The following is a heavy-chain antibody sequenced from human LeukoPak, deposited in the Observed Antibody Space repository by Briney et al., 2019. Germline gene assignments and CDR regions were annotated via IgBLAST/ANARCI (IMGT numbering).Heavy chain of an antibody. Sequence: ASVKVSCKASGYTFTGYYMHWVRQAPGQGLEWTGWINPNSGGTNYAQKFQGRVTMTRDTSISTAYMELSRLRSDDTAVYYCARSEGSYYYGSGTNFDYWGQGTLVTVSS. CDR2: INPNSGGT. J-gene: IGHJ4*02. D-gene: IGHD3-10*01. CDR3: ARSEGSYYYGSGTNFDY. V-gene: IGHV1-2*02. CDR1: GYTFTGYY.